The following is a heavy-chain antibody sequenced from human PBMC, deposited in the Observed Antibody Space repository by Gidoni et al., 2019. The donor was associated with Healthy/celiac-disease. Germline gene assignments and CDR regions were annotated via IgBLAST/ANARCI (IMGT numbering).Heavy chain of an antibody. V-gene: IGHV3-13*01. CDR1: GFTFSSYD. CDR2: IGTAGDT. D-gene: IGHD6-19*01. Sequence: EVQLVESGGGLVQPGGSLRLSCAASGFTFSSYDMHWVRQATGKGLEWVSAIGTAGDTYYPGSVKGRFTISRENAKNSLYLQMNSLRAEDTAVYYCARGNPHEAFIAVAGNPEGADAFDIWGQGTMVTVSS. J-gene: IGHJ3*02. CDR3: ARGNPHEAFIAVAGNPEGADAFDI.